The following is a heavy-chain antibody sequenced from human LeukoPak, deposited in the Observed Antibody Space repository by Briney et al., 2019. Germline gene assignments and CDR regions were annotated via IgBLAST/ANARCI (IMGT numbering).Heavy chain of an antibody. CDR3: ASMYWDNLRDY. CDR2: ISSSSSTI. D-gene: IGHD5-24*01. CDR1: GFTFSSST. J-gene: IGHJ4*02. V-gene: IGHV3-48*01. Sequence: GGSLRLSCAASGFTFSSSTMNWVRQAPGKGLEWISYISSSSSTIYYADSVKGRFTIFRDNAKNSLYLQMNSLRAEDTAVYYCASMYWDNLRDYWGQGTLVTVSS.